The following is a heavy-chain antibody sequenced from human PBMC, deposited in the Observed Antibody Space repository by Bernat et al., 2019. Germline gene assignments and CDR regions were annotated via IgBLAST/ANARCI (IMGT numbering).Heavy chain of an antibody. CDR1: GYTFTGYY. D-gene: IGHD3-10*01. Sequence: QVQLVQSGAEVKKPGASVKVSCKASGYTFTGYYMHWVRQAPGQGLEWMGWINPNSGGTNDAQKFQGWVTMTRDTSISTAYMELSRLRSDDTAVYYCARGRRITMVLDYWGQGTLVTVSS. J-gene: IGHJ4*02. CDR3: ARGRRITMVLDY. CDR2: INPNSGGT. V-gene: IGHV1-2*04.